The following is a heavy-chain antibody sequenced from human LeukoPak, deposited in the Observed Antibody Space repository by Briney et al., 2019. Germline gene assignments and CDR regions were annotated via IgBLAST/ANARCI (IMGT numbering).Heavy chain of an antibody. Sequence: KPGGSLRLSCAASGFTFSSYSMDWVRQAPGKGLEWVSSISSGSSNLYYADSVKGRFTISRDNAKNSLYLQMNSLRAEDTALYYCARDGGVDGYNSYFDYWGQGTLVTVSS. CDR2: ISSGSSNL. V-gene: IGHV3-21*01. D-gene: IGHD5-24*01. CDR1: GFTFSSYS. CDR3: ARDGGVDGYNSYFDY. J-gene: IGHJ4*02.